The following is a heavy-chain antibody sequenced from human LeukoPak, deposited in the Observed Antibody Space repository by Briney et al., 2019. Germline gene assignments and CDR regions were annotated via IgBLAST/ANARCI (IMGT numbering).Heavy chain of an antibody. J-gene: IGHJ4*02. CDR2: ISYDGSNK. CDR3: ARAGGSSGWSHFDY. V-gene: IGHV3-30*04. D-gene: IGHD6-19*01. CDR1: GFTFSSYA. Sequence: GPLRLSCAASGFTFSSYAMHWVRQAPGKGLEWVAVISYDGSNKYYADSVKGRFTISRDNSKNTLYLQMNSLRAEDTAVYYCARAGGSSGWSHFDYWGQGTLVTVSS.